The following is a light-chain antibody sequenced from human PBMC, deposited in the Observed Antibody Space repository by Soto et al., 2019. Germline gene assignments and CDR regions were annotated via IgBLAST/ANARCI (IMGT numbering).Light chain of an antibody. CDR3: QQYKIYSQT. CDR2: DAS. J-gene: IGKJ1*01. V-gene: IGKV1-5*01. Sequence: DIQMTQSPSTLSASVGDRVTITCRASQSITDWAAWYQHKLGRAPKLLIYDASTLESGVPSRFSGSGYGTEFTLTISSLQPDDFATYYCQQYKIYSQTFGQGTKVDIK. CDR1: QSITDW.